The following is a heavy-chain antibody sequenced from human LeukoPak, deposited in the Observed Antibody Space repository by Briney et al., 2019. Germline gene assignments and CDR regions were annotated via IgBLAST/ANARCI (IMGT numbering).Heavy chain of an antibody. V-gene: IGHV1-24*01. CDR2: FDPEDGET. J-gene: IGHJ4*02. Sequence: ASVKVSCKVSGYTLTELSMHWMRQAPGKGLEWMGGFDPEDGETIYAQKFQGRVTMTEDASTDTAYMELSSLRSEDTAVYYCATAAPHFKEMATSALVYWGQGTLVTVSS. CDR3: ATAAPHFKEMATSALVY. CDR1: GYTLTELS. D-gene: IGHD5-12*01.